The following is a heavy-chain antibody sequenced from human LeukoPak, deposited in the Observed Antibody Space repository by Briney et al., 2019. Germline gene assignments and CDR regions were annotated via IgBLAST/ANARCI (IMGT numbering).Heavy chain of an antibody. V-gene: IGHV3-30*02. CDR1: GFTFSSYG. Sequence: GGSLRLSCAASGFTFSSYGMHWVRQAPGKGLEWVAFIRYDGSNKYYTDSVKGRFTISRDTSKNTLYLQMNSLRAEDTAVYYCAKGYWSGYSFDNWFDPWGQGTLVTVSS. CDR2: IRYDGSNK. D-gene: IGHD3-3*01. J-gene: IGHJ5*02. CDR3: AKGYWSGYSFDNWFDP.